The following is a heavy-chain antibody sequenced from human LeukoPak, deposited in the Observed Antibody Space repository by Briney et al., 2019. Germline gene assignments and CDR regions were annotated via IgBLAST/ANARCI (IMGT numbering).Heavy chain of an antibody. D-gene: IGHD2-8*01. Sequence: GGSLRPPCVASGFTFSSYAMSWVRQAPGKGLELVSAISGSRSSTYYADSVKGRFTISRDNSKNTLYLQMNSLRAEDTAIYYCPQFGPGMAVGDYWGQGTLVTVSS. CDR1: GFTFSSYA. CDR2: ISGSRSST. CDR3: PQFGPGMAVGDY. V-gene: IGHV3-23*01. J-gene: IGHJ4*02.